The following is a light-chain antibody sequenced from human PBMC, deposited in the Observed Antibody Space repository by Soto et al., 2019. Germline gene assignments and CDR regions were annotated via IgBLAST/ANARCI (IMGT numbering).Light chain of an antibody. Sequence: QSVLTQPPSASGTPGQRVTISCSGSGSNIGTNTVNWYQQLQGTAPKLLIYRTDQRPAGIPDRFSGSKSGTSASLYISGLQSDDEADYYCSSYTSSSTLGVFGTGTKRTVL. J-gene: IGLJ1*01. CDR3: SSYTSSSTLGV. CDR2: RTD. V-gene: IGLV1-44*01. CDR1: GSNIGTNT.